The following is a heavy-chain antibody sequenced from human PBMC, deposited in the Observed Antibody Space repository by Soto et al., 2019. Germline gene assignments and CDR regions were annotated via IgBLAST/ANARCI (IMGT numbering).Heavy chain of an antibody. CDR1: GYTFSSYY. CDR2: INPSGGYT. Sequence: GASVKVSCKASGYTFSSYYMNWVRQAPGQGLEWLGIINPSGGYTTYAQRFLGRVTMTSDTSTSTVHMELGSLTSEDTAVYYCANLPVDSSGLYDAFDIWGQGTMVTVSS. D-gene: IGHD3-22*01. CDR3: ANLPVDSSGLYDAFDI. J-gene: IGHJ3*02. V-gene: IGHV1-46*01.